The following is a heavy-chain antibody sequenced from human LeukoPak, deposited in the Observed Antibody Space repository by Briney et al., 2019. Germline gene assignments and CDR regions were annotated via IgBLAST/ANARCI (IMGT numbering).Heavy chain of an antibody. CDR2: IYYGGST. D-gene: IGHD6-13*01. CDR1: GGSISSSSYY. V-gene: IGHV4-39*01. J-gene: IGHJ3*02. CDR3: ARRQQQLNAFDI. Sequence: SETLSLTCTVSGGSISSSSYYWGWIRQPPGKGLEWIGSIYYGGSTYYNPSLKSRVTISVDTSKNQFSLKLSSVTAADTAVYYCARRQQQLNAFDIWGQGTMVTVSS.